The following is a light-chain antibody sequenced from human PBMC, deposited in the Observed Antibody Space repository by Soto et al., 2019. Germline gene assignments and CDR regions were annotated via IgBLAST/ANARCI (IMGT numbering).Light chain of an antibody. CDR1: QSISMS. CDR2: AAS. Sequence: DIQLTQSPSSLSASVGDRVTITCRASQSISMSLSWYQQKPGNAPKLLIYAASTLQSGVPSRFSGSRSGTDFTLVISSLRPEDFATYYCQQSYNTPMYTFGQGTKLEI. J-gene: IGKJ2*01. V-gene: IGKV1-39*01. CDR3: QQSYNTPMYT.